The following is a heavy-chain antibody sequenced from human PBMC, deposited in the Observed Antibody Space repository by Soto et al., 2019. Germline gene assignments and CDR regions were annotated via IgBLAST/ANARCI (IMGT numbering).Heavy chain of an antibody. D-gene: IGHD3-3*01. CDR1: NGSFTEYF. Sequence: SDTLSPTCSAQNGSFTEYFWTSIRHTPLKLLEWIGWIKHRGGATYSPSLRSRVAISIDTSKNHFYLSLRSLTAAETAVYYRLPRGITYDFLSGPHPFGPWGHGTLPTDSS. J-gene: IGHJ5*02. CDR2: IKHRGGA. CDR3: LPRGITYDFLSGPHPFGP. V-gene: IGHV4-34*01.